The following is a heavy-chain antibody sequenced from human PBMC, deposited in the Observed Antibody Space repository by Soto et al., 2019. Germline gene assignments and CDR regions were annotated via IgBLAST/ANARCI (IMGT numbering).Heavy chain of an antibody. CDR3: ARDKQQLLRWGNYSGMDV. CDR1: GGTVSSYA. J-gene: IGHJ6*02. D-gene: IGHD6-13*01. V-gene: IGHV1-69*13. CDR2: IIPIFGKG. Sequence: GFSVKVSGKGSGGTVSSYAISCVRQAPGQGLEWMGGIIPIFGKGNYAQKFQGRVTITADESTSTAYMELSSLRSEDTAVYYCARDKQQLLRWGNYSGMDVWGQGTTVNVSS.